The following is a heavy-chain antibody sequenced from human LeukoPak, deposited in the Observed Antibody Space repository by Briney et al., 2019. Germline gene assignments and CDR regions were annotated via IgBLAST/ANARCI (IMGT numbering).Heavy chain of an antibody. CDR3: ARVEYSSSHLLRYYFDY. V-gene: IGHV3-20*04. D-gene: IGHD6-6*01. J-gene: IGHJ4*02. CDR2: INWNGGST. Sequence: PGGSLRLSCAASGFTFDDYGMSWVRQAPGKGLEWVSGINWNGGSTGYADSVKGRFTISRDNAKNSLYLQMNSLRAEDTALYYCARVEYSSSHLLRYYFDYWGQGTLVTVSS. CDR1: GFTFDDYG.